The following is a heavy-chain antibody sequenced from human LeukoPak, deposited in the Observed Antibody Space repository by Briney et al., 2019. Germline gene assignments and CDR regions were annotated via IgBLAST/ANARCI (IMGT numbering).Heavy chain of an antibody. CDR1: GYRYASYW. D-gene: IGHD3-10*01. CDR3: ARGLNSGSTSTVFDF. Sequence: PGESLKISCKGSGYRYASYWIAWVRQMPGKGLEWMGIIYPGDSDTRCSPRFQGQVTISADESITSAFLQWRSLKASDTATYYCARGLNSGSTSTVFDFWGQGTLVTVSS. J-gene: IGHJ4*02. CDR2: IYPGDSDT. V-gene: IGHV5-51*01.